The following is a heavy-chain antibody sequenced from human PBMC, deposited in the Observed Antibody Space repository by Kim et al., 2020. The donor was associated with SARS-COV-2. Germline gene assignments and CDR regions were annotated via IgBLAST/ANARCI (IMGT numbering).Heavy chain of an antibody. J-gene: IGHJ4*02. D-gene: IGHD3-10*01. CDR1: GFTFSSYA. CDR3: AKEGFGVGYFDY. Sequence: GGSLRLFCAASGFTFSSYAMSWVRQAPGKGLEWVSGISGSGGSTYYADSVKGRFTISRDKSKKTLYLQMNSLRVEDTAVYYCAKEGFGVGYFDYWGQGTLVTVSS. CDR2: ISGSGGST. V-gene: IGHV3-23*01.